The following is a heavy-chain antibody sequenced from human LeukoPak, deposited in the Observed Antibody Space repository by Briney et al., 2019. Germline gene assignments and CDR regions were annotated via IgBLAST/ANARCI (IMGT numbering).Heavy chain of an antibody. CDR2: INPTVGDT. Sequence: ASVKVSCKASGYTLTSYYMHWVRQAPGQGLERMGIINPTVGDTINAQKFQGRVTMTRDMSTSTVYMELSSLRSDDTAVYYCVRYGFSSSWQGGWHAFDIWGQGTMVTVSS. V-gene: IGHV1-46*01. D-gene: IGHD6-13*01. CDR1: GYTLTSYY. J-gene: IGHJ3*02. CDR3: VRYGFSSSWQGGWHAFDI.